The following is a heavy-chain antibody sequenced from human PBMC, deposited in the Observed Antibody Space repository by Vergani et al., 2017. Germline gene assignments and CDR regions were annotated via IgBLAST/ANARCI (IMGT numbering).Heavy chain of an antibody. D-gene: IGHD3-10*01. V-gene: IGHV4-38-2*01. Sequence: QVDLQESGPGLVQSSETLSLNCAVSGYSVGSGYYWGWIRQPPGRGLAWIGCVHRNGNTYYTSSLRSRATISRDTSKNQFALRLTSVTAADTAVYYCARQNPYGSAHVDFWGRGVLVTVSA. CDR2: VHRNGNT. CDR3: ARQNPYGSAHVDF. J-gene: IGHJ4*02. CDR1: GYSVGSGYY.